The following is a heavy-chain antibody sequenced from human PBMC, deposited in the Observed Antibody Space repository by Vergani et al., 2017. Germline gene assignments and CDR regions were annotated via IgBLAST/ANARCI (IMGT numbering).Heavy chain of an antibody. CDR2: IKSKTDGGTT. V-gene: IGHV3-15*01. CDR3: TTETTEYCGGDCYWRGY. CDR1: GFTFSSYG. J-gene: IGHJ4*02. Sequence: VQLVESGGGVVQPGRSLRLSCAASGFTFSSYGMHWVRQAPGKGLEWVGRIKSKTDGGTTDYAAPVKGRFTISRDDSKNTLYLQMNSLKTEDTAVYYCTTETTEYCGGDCYWRGYWGQGTLVTVSS. D-gene: IGHD2-21*02.